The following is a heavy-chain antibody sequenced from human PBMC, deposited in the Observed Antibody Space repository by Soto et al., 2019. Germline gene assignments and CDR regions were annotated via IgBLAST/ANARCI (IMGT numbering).Heavy chain of an antibody. V-gene: IGHV1-18*01. CDR2: ISGYNGNT. CDR1: GGTFSSYT. Sequence: ASVKVSCKASGGTFSSYTISWVRQAPGQGLEWMGWISGYNGNTNYEQKFQDRVTMTTDTTTNTAYMELRSLRSDDTAVYYCAIEGPRPYYYYGMDVWGQGTTVNV. CDR3: AIEGPRPYYYYGMDV. J-gene: IGHJ6*02.